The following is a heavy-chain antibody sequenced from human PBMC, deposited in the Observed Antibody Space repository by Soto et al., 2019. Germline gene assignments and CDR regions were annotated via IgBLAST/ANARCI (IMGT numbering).Heavy chain of an antibody. J-gene: IGHJ5*02. D-gene: IGHD3-9*01. Sequence: GGSLRLSCAASGFTFSDYYMSWIRQAPGKGLEWVSYISSSSSYTNYADSVKGRFTISRDNAKNSLYLQMNSLRAEDTAVYYCAGGEGLTGGGEWFDPWGQGTLVTVSS. V-gene: IGHV3-11*06. CDR1: GFTFSDYY. CDR2: ISSSSSYT. CDR3: AGGEGLTGGGEWFDP.